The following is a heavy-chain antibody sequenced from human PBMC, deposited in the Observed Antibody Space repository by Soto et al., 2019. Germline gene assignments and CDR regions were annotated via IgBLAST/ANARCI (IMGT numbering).Heavy chain of an antibody. CDR1: GFTFSNAW. J-gene: IGHJ6*02. V-gene: IGHV3-15*01. CDR2: IKSKTDGGTT. Sequence: GSVRLSCAASGFTFSNAWMSWVRQAPGKGLEWVGRIKSKTDGGTTDYAAPVKGRFTISRDDSKNTLYLQMNSLKTEDTAVYYCTTPTPVTMIVVVIKPYYYYGMVVWGQGTTVTVSS. D-gene: IGHD3-22*01. CDR3: TTPTPVTMIVVVIKPYYYYGMVV.